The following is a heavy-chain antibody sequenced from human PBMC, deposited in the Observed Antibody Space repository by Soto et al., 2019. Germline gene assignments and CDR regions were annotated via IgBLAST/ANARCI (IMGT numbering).Heavy chain of an antibody. CDR1: GFSLSTSGVG. V-gene: IGHV2-5*01. CDR2: IYWNDDK. D-gene: IGHD3-10*01. J-gene: IGHJ6*02. CDR3: ANGRYSGPAENLLYGLDV. Sequence: SGPTLVNPTQTLTLTCTFSGFSLSTSGVGVGWIRQPPGKALEWLALIYWNDDKRYSPSLKSRLTITKDTSKNQVVLTMTNMDPVDTATYYCANGRYSGPAENLLYGLDVWGQGTTVTVSS.